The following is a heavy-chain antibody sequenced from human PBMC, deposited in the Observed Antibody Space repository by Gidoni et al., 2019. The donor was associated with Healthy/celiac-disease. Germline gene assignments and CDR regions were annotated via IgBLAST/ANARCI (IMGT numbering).Heavy chain of an antibody. CDR2: INPSGGST. V-gene: IGHV1-46*01. D-gene: IGHD6-19*01. CDR1: GYTFTSYY. Sequence: QVQLVQSGAEVKKPGASGKVSCKASGYTFTSYYMNWVRQAPGQGLEWMGIINPSGGSTSYAQKFQGRVTMTRDTSTSTVYMELSSLRSEDTAVYYCVAGTPGAFDYWGQGTLVTVSS. J-gene: IGHJ4*02. CDR3: VAGTPGAFDY.